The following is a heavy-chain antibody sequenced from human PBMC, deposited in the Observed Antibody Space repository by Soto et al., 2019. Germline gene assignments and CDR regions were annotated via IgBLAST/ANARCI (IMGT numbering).Heavy chain of an antibody. J-gene: IGHJ4*02. Sequence: EVQLVESGGNLAQPGGSLRLSCAASGFTFSTYPMHWVRQGPGTGLEYVAGISGNGGSTHYANSVKGRFTISRDNSKVTRNLQMGSLRPEDMAVYYCARDYCPGGVCYTICDYWGQGTLVTVSS. D-gene: IGHD2-8*02. V-gene: IGHV3-64*01. CDR1: GFTFSTYP. CDR3: ARDYCPGGVCYTICDY. CDR2: ISGNGGST.